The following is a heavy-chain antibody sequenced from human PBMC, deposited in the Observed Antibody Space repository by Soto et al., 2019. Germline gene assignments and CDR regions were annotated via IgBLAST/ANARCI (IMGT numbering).Heavy chain of an antibody. Sequence: PGGSLRLSCAASGFTISSNAMYCVRQAPGKGLEWVSAISDRGDTTHYADSVKGRFTISRDTSKNTLYLQLNALRADDTAVYYCAKDKPGTTSFDYWGQGTLVTVSS. V-gene: IGHV3-23*01. CDR1: GFTISSNA. D-gene: IGHD1-1*01. J-gene: IGHJ4*02. CDR2: ISDRGDTT. CDR3: AKDKPGTTSFDY.